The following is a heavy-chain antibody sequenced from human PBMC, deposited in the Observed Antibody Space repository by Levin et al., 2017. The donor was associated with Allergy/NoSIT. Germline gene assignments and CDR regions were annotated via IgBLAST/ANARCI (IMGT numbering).Heavy chain of an antibody. V-gene: IGHV4-4*07. CDR2: MYTSGKSGST. J-gene: IGHJ4*02. Sequence: SQTLSLTCIVSGASMDSYWWSWIRQPAGKGLEWIGRMYTSGKSGSTDYNPSLNSRVTMSADTSKSQFSLKLTSVTAADTAVYYCARGHPGNYDFWSGYYRELYYFDSWGQGTLVTVSS. D-gene: IGHD3-3*01. CDR1: GASMDSYW. CDR3: ARGHPGNYDFWSGYYRELYYFDS.